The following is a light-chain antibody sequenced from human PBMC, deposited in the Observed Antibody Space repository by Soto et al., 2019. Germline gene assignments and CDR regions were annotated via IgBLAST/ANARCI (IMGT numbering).Light chain of an antibody. V-gene: IGKV1-39*01. J-gene: IGKJ2*01. Sequence: DLQMTQSPSSLSASVGDRVTITCRASQSIRTSLNWYQQKPGKAPKLLIYGGFSLQSGAPSRFSGSGSGTDFTLTISSLQPEDFAVYYCHQSYSTPPTFGQGTKVEIK. CDR3: HQSYSTPPT. CDR2: GGF. CDR1: QSIRTS.